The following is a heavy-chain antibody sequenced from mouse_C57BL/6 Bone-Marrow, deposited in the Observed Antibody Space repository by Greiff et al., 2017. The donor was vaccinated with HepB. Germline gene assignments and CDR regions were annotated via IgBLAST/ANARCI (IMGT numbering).Heavy chain of an antibody. J-gene: IGHJ1*03. CDR2: ISNGGGST. CDR1: GFTFSDYY. V-gene: IGHV5-12*01. Sequence: VQGVESGGGLVQPGGSLKLSCAASGFTFSDYYMYWVRQTPEKRLEWVAYISNGGGSTYYPDTVKGRFTISRDNAKNTLYLQMSRLKSEDTAMYYCARHRGSNGYFDVWGTGTTVTVSS. D-gene: IGHD2-5*01. CDR3: ARHRGSNGYFDV.